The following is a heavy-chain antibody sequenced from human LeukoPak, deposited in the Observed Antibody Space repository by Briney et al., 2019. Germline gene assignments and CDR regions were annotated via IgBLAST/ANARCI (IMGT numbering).Heavy chain of an antibody. J-gene: IGHJ5*02. V-gene: IGHV4-34*01. CDR1: GGSFSGYY. Sequence: PSETLSLTCAVYGGSFSGYYWSWIRQPPGKGLEWIGEINHSGSTNYNPSLKSRVTISVDTSKNQFSLKLSSVTAADTAVYYCARQLSIVVVPAAANWFDPWGQGTLVTVSS. D-gene: IGHD2-2*01. CDR2: INHSGST. CDR3: ARQLSIVVVPAAANWFDP.